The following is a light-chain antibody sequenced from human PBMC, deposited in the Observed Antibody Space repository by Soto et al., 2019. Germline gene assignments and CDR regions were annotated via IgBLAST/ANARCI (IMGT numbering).Light chain of an antibody. Sequence: QAVVTQPRSVSGSPGQSVTISCTGTSNNVGGYNYVSWYQQYPGKAPKLMIYDVSKRPSGVPDRFSGSKSGNTASLTISGLQSEDEAHYYCCSYAGSFNWMFGGGTKLTVL. CDR3: CSYAGSFNWM. V-gene: IGLV2-11*01. CDR2: DVS. J-gene: IGLJ3*02. CDR1: SNNVGGYNY.